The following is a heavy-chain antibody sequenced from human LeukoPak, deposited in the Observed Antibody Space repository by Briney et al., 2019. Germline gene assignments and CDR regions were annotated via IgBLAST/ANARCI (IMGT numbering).Heavy chain of an antibody. J-gene: IGHJ5*02. Sequence: PSETLSLTCTVSGGSISSGSYYWSWIRQPAGKGLEWIGRIYTSGSTNYNPSLKSRVTMSVDTSKNQFSLKLSSVTAADTAVYYCARDRGNYYDSSGYYYNWFDPWGQGTLVTVSS. CDR3: ARDRGNYYDSSGYYYNWFDP. CDR2: IYTSGST. V-gene: IGHV4-61*02. D-gene: IGHD3-22*01. CDR1: GGSISSGSYY.